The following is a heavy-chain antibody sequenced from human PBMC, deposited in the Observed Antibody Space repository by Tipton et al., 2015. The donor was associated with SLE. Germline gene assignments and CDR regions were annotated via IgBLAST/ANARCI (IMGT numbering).Heavy chain of an antibody. V-gene: IGHV4-39*07. Sequence: PGLVKPSETLSLTCSVSGDSITSSSYYWGWIRQPPGKGLEWIGSIYYTGSTYYNPSLKSRVTISVETSKSQFSLKLNSVDAADTAVYYCARLIAVSNTVDWFDPWGQGTLVTVSS. CDR2: IYYTGST. CDR3: ARLIAVSNTVDWFDP. D-gene: IGHD6-19*01. J-gene: IGHJ5*02. CDR1: GDSITSSSYY.